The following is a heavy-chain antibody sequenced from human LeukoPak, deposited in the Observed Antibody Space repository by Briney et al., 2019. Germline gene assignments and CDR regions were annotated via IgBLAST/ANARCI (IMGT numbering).Heavy chain of an antibody. V-gene: IGHV4-4*07. CDR1: GVSISSYY. D-gene: IGHD2-15*01. Sequence: PSETLSLTCTVPGVSISSYYWTWIRQPAGKGLEWIGRIYTSGSTNYNPSLNSRVTISVDKSKNHLSLKLSSVTASDTAVYYCARDWRYCSGGSCSYYFDYWGQGALVTVSS. CDR3: ARDWRYCSGGSCSYYFDY. CDR2: IYTSGST. J-gene: IGHJ4*02.